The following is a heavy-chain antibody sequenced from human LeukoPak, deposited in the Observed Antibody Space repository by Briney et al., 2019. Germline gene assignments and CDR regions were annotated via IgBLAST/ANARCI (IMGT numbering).Heavy chain of an antibody. D-gene: IGHD2-15*01. J-gene: IGHJ5*02. V-gene: IGHV4-59*01. CDR1: GGSISSYY. Sequence: TSETLSLTCTVSGGSISSYYWSWIRQPPGKGLEWIGYIYYSGSTNYNPSLKSRVTISVDTSKNQFSLKLSSVTAADTAVYYCARDDRDCSGGSCYRRFDPWGQGTLVTVSS. CDR3: ARDDRDCSGGSCYRRFDP. CDR2: IYYSGST.